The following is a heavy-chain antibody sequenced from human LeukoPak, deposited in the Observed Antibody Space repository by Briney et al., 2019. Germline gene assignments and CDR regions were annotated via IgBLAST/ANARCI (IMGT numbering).Heavy chain of an antibody. Sequence: GGSLRLSCAASGFTFSSYSMNWVRQAPGKGLEGVSSISSSSSYIYYADSVKGRFTISRDNAKNSLYLQMNSLRAEDTAVYYCARDFYHDSSDSSFDYWGQGTLVTVSS. CDR2: ISSSSSYI. CDR3: ARDFYHDSSDSSFDY. D-gene: IGHD3-22*01. V-gene: IGHV3-21*01. J-gene: IGHJ4*02. CDR1: GFTFSSYS.